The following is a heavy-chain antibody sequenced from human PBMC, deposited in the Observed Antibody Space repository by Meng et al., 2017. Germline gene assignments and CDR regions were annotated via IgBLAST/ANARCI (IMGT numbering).Heavy chain of an antibody. CDR2: IIPIFGTA. CDR3: ARVVEYSSGWPENAY. J-gene: IGHJ4*02. CDR1: GGTFSSYA. D-gene: IGHD6-19*01. Sequence: SAKVSCKASGGTFSSYAISWVRQAPGQGLEWMGGIIPIFGTANYAQKFQGRVTITTDESTSTAYMELSSLRSEDTAVYYCARVVEYSSGWPENAYWGQGKRVTGSS. V-gene: IGHV1-69*05.